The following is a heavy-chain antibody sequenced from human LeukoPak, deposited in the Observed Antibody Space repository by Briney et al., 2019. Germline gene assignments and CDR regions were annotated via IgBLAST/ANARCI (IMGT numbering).Heavy chain of an antibody. CDR2: IWYDGSNK. D-gene: IGHD6-19*01. CDR1: RFTFSSYG. Sequence: GGSLRLSCAASRFTFSSYGMHWVRQAPGKGLEWVAVIWYDGSNKYYADSVKGRFTISRDNSKNTLYLQMNSLRAEDTAVYYCARDARPGYSSGWYWYGYYYGMDVWGQGTTVTVSS. J-gene: IGHJ6*02. CDR3: ARDARPGYSSGWYWYGYYYGMDV. V-gene: IGHV3-33*01.